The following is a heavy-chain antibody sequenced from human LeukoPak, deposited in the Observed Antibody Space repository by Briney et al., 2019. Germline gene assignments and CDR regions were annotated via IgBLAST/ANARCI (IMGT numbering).Heavy chain of an antibody. J-gene: IGHJ3*02. V-gene: IGHV3-48*01. Sequence: GGSLRLSCAASGFTFSSYGMNWVRQALGKGLEWVSYISSSSSTIYYADSVKGRFTISRDNAKNSLYLQMNSLRAEDTAVYYCASGSGTYYRAFDIWGQGTMVTVSS. CDR1: GFTFSSYG. CDR2: ISSSSSTI. D-gene: IGHD3-10*01. CDR3: ASGSGTYYRAFDI.